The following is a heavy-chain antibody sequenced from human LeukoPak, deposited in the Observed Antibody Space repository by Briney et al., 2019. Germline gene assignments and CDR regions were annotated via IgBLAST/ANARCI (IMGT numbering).Heavy chain of an antibody. CDR3: ARETTGVVITYYYYYYMDV. CDR2: IYTSGST. V-gene: IGHV4-61*02. Sequence: SQTLSLTCTVSGGSISSGSYYWSWIRQPAGKGLEWIGRIYTSGSTNYNPSLKGRVTISVDTSKNQFSLKLSSVTAADTAVYYCARETTGVVITYYYYYYMDVWGKGTTVTVSS. J-gene: IGHJ6*03. D-gene: IGHD3-3*01. CDR1: GGSISSGSYY.